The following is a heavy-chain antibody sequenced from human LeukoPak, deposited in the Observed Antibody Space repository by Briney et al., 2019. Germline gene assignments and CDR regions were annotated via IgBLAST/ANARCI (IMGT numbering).Heavy chain of an antibody. V-gene: IGHV1-2*02. Sequence: ASVKVSCKASGYTFTGYYMHWVRQAPGQGLEWMGWINPNSGGTNYAQKFQGRVTMTRDTSISTAYMELSRLRSDDTAVYYCATPRITIFGVVQDYYYMDVWGKGTTVTVSS. CDR3: ATPRITIFGVVQDYYYMDV. CDR1: GYTFTGYY. CDR2: INPNSGGT. D-gene: IGHD3-3*01. J-gene: IGHJ6*03.